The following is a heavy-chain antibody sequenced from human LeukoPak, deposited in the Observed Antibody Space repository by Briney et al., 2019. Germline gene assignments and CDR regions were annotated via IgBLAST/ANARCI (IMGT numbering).Heavy chain of an antibody. D-gene: IGHD2-15*01. Sequence: PSETLSLTCTVSGYSISSGYYWGWIRQPPGKGLEWIGSFYHSGSTYYNPSLKSRVTISVDTSKNQFSLKLSSVTAADTAVYYCARVQGDRIVWGQGTLVTVSS. V-gene: IGHV4-38-2*02. CDR2: FYHSGST. J-gene: IGHJ4*02. CDR3: ARVQGDRIV. CDR1: GYSISSGYY.